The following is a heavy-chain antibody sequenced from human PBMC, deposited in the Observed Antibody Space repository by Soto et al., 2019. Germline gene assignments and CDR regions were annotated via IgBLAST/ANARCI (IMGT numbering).Heavy chain of an antibody. CDR3: ARDWDSSGLFDP. CDR1: GASITTYY. D-gene: IGHD3-10*01. V-gene: IGHV4-59*01. J-gene: IGHJ5*02. CDR2: ISYSGST. Sequence: SLETLSLTCSVSGASITTYYWSWIRQPPGKGLEWIGSISYSGSTKYNPSLESRVMISLDTSKNQFSLRLTSVTAADTALYYCARDWDSSGLFDPWGQGALVTVSS.